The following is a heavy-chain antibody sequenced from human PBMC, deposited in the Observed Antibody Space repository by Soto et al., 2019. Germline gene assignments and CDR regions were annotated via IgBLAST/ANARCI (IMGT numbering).Heavy chain of an antibody. V-gene: IGHV3-15*01. J-gene: IGHJ6*02. D-gene: IGHD2-2*01. Sequence: GGSLRLSCAASGITFINAWMTWVRQAPGKGLEWVGRIKSITDGGTTDYAAPVKGRFTISRDDSKDTLYLQMNNLRTEDTAVYHCTTDSADIVVVPATFGMDVWGQGTTVTV. CDR3: TTDSADIVVVPATFGMDV. CDR2: IKSITDGGTT. CDR1: GITFINAW.